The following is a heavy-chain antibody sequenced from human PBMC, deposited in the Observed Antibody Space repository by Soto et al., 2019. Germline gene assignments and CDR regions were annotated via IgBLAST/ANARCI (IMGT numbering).Heavy chain of an antibody. D-gene: IGHD3-22*01. J-gene: IGHJ4*02. Sequence: GSLGPSCAASGFTFSSYSMNWVRQAPGKGLEWVSSISSSSSYIYYADSVKGRFTISRDNAKNSLYLQMNSLRAEDTAVYYCARHNHDSSGSLRDYWGQGTLVTVYS. CDR2: ISSSSSYI. CDR3: ARHNHDSSGSLRDY. V-gene: IGHV3-21*01. CDR1: GFTFSSYS.